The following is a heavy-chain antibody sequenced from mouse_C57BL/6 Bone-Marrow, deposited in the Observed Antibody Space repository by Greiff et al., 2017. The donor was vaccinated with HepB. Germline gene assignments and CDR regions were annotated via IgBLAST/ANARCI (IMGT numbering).Heavy chain of an antibody. V-gene: IGHV1-54*01. Sequence: LQESGAELVRPGTSVKVSCKASGYAFTNYLIEWVKQRPGQGLEWIGVINPGSGGTNYNEKFKGKATLTADKSSSTAYMQLSSLTSEDSAVYFCARDYGSSYGHFDYWGQGTTLTVSS. D-gene: IGHD1-1*01. CDR1: GYAFTNYL. CDR2: INPGSGGT. CDR3: ARDYGSSYGHFDY. J-gene: IGHJ2*01.